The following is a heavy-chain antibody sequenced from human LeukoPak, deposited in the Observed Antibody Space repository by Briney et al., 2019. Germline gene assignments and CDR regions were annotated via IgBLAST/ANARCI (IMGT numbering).Heavy chain of an antibody. CDR2: VSYDGSNK. CDR3: AAAAAGTVDY. CDR1: GFTFSSFA. D-gene: IGHD6-13*01. V-gene: IGHV3-30*04. J-gene: IGHJ4*02. Sequence: GGSLRLSCAASGFTFSSFAMHWVRQAPGKGLQWVAVVSYDGSNKYYTDSVKGRFTISRDNSKNTLYLQMNSLRAEDTAVYYCAAAAAGTVDYWGQGTLVTVSS.